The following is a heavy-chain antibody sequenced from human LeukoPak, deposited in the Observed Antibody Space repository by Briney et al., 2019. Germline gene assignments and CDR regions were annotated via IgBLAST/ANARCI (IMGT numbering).Heavy chain of an antibody. V-gene: IGHV3-53*01. J-gene: IGHJ4*02. Sequence: GGSLRLSCAASGFTDSSNYMSRVRQAPGKGLEWVSVIYSGGSTYYADSVKGRLTISRDNSKNTLYLQMNRLRAQDTAVYYCARVLLYYYDSSGYLDYWGQGTLVTVSS. D-gene: IGHD3-22*01. CDR1: GFTDSSNY. CDR3: ARVLLYYYDSSGYLDY. CDR2: IYSGGST.